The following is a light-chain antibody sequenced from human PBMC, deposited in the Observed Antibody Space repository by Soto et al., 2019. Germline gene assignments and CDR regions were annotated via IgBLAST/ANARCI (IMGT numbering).Light chain of an antibody. J-gene: IGKJ3*01. Sequence: EIVLTQSPATLSLSPGERATLSCRARQSISNSLAWYQQNPGQAPSLLIFDASKRATGIPARFSGSGSGTDVTRTIPSLEPEDFAVYYCQQRSNWRGVTFGPGTKVDIK. CDR3: QQRSNWRGVT. CDR1: QSISNS. CDR2: DAS. V-gene: IGKV3-11*01.